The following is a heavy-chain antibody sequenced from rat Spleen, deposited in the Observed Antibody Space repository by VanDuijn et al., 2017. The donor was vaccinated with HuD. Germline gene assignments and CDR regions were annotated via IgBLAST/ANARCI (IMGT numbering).Heavy chain of an antibody. CDR1: RFTFNNYG. Sequence: EVQLVESGGGLVQPGRSLKLSCSASRFTFNNYGMAWVRQAPTKGLEWVATFSYDGITTYYRDSVRGRFTISSDSTRSTLYLQMDSLRYEDTATYYCTRQDYSGLTTNWFAYWGQGTLVTVSS. V-gene: IGHV5-29*01. CDR2: FSYDGITT. D-gene: IGHD1-11*01. CDR3: TRQDYSGLTTNWFAY. J-gene: IGHJ3*01.